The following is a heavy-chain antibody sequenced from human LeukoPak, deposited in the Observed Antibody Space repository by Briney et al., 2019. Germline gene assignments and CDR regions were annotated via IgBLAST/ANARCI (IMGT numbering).Heavy chain of an antibody. D-gene: IGHD4-23*01. V-gene: IGHV1-2*02. CDR3: ARDPRGGNSYYYYYYMDV. CDR2: INPNSGGT. CDR1: GGTFSSYT. Sequence: SVKVSCKASGGTFSSYTISWVRQAPGQGLEWMGWINPNSGGTNYAQKFQGRVTMTRDTPISTAYMELSRLRSDDTAVYYCARDPRGGNSYYYYYYMDVWGKGTTVTVSS. J-gene: IGHJ6*03.